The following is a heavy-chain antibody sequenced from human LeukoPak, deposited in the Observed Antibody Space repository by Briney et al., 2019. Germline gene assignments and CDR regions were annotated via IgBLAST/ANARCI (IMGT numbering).Heavy chain of an antibody. Sequence: GGSLRLSCAVSGFTFDDYTMYWVRQAPGKGLGWVSLISWDGGSTYYADSVKGRFTISRDNSKNTLYLQMNSLRAEDTAVYYCAREELGTFDYWGQGTLVTVSS. D-gene: IGHD7-27*01. CDR2: ISWDGGST. CDR3: AREELGTFDY. CDR1: GFTFDDYT. J-gene: IGHJ4*02. V-gene: IGHV3-43*01.